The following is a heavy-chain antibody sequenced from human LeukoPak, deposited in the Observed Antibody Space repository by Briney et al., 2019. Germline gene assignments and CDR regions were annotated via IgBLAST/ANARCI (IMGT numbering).Heavy chain of an antibody. V-gene: IGHV4-39*01. D-gene: IGHD3-22*01. CDR2: IHYSGST. J-gene: IGHJ4*02. CDR3: ARGPYYYDSSGLDY. CDR1: GGSISSSSYY. Sequence: SETLSLTCTVSGGSISSSSYYWGWIRQPPGKGLEWIGSIHYSGSTSYNPSLKSRVTISVDTSKNQFSLKLSSVTAADTAVYYCARGPYYYDSSGLDYWGQGTLVTVSS.